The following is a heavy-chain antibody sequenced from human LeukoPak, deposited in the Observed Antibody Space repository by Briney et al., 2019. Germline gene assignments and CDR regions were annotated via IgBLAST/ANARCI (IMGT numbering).Heavy chain of an antibody. CDR2: ISSTSGTI. D-gene: IGHD6-19*01. CDR3: ALTFHGEWLFRKSFDY. J-gene: IGHJ4*02. V-gene: IGHV3-48*02. CDR1: GFTFSTYS. Sequence: PGGYLRLSCAASGFTFSTYSMNWVRQAPGKGLEWLSYISSTSGTIYYADSVKGRFTISRDNAKNSLFLQMDSLRDEDTAVYYCALTFHGEWLFRKSFDYWGQGTLVTVSS.